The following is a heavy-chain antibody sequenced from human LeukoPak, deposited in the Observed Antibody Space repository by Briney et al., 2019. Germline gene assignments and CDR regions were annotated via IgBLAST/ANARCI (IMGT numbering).Heavy chain of an antibody. J-gene: IGHJ4*02. CDR2: INPSGGST. CDR3: ARDPSGMAAAGEFDY. CDR1: GYTFTSYY. V-gene: IGHV1-46*01. Sequence: GASVKVSCKASGYTFTSYYMHWVRQAPGQGLEWMGIINPSGGSTSYAQKFQGRVTMTRDTSTSTVYMELSSLRSEDTAVYYCARDPSGMAAAGEFDYWGQGTLVTVSS. D-gene: IGHD6-13*01.